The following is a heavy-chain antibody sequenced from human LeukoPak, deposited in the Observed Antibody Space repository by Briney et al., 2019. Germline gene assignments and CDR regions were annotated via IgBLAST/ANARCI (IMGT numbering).Heavy chain of an antibody. CDR3: ARGRADTAMADFDY. Sequence: PSQTLSLTCAVSGGSISSGGYSWSWIRQPPGKGLEWIGYIYHSGSTYYNPSLKRRVTISVDRSKNQFSLKLSSVTAADTAVYYCARGRADTAMADFDYWGQGTLVTVSS. CDR2: IYHSGST. J-gene: IGHJ4*02. V-gene: IGHV4-30-2*01. CDR1: GGSISSGGYS. D-gene: IGHD5-18*01.